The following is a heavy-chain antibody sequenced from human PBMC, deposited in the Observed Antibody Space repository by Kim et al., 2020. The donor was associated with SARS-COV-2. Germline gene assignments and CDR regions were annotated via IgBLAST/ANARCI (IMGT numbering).Heavy chain of an antibody. J-gene: IGHJ4*02. CDR2: ISSSSTTI. D-gene: IGHD3-10*01. V-gene: IGHV3-48*02. CDR1: GFTFSSYS. CDR3: ARDANVGDYRLLDH. Sequence: GGSLRLSCAASGFTFSSYSMNWVRQAPGRGLEWVSYISSSSTTIYYADSVKGRFTISRDNAKNSLYLQMNSLRDEDTTVYYCARDANVGDYRLLDHWGQGTLVTVSS.